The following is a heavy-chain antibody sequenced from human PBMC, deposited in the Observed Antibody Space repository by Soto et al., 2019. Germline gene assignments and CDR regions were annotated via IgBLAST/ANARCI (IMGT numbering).Heavy chain of an antibody. CDR3: STGGSGYFTY. CDR1: GFTFNTYW. J-gene: IGHJ4*02. D-gene: IGHD3-22*01. Sequence: EVQLVESGGGLVQPGGSLRLSCAASGFTFNTYWMQWVRQAPGKGLVWVSRIKSDGSYTNYTDSVKGRFTISRDNAKNTLFLQMKRLGAEDTAVYYCSTGGSGYFTYWGQGTLVTGSS. CDR2: IKSDGSYT. V-gene: IGHV3-74*01.